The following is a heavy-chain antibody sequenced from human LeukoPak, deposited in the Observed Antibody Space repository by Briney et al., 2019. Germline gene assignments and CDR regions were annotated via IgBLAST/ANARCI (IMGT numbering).Heavy chain of an antibody. Sequence: PGGSLRLSCAASGFTFSVAAMTWVRQAPGKGLEWVSLIGASGESTYYADSVKGRFTISRDNSKNTPSLQMSSLRVEDTAMYFCAKDIQLSTWGLGTMVTVSS. J-gene: IGHJ3*01. D-gene: IGHD5-24*01. CDR1: GFTFSVAA. V-gene: IGHV3-23*01. CDR3: AKDIQLST. CDR2: IGASGEST.